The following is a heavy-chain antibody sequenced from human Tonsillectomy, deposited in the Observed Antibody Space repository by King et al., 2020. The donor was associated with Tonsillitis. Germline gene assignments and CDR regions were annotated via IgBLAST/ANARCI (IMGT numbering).Heavy chain of an antibody. CDR3: ARERRRITMVRGFNWFDP. CDR1: GGSFSGYY. D-gene: IGHD3-10*01. J-gene: IGHJ5*02. CDR2: INHSGST. V-gene: IGHV4-34*01. Sequence: VQLQQWGAGLLKPSETLSLTCAVYGGSFSGYYWSWTRQPPGKGREWIGEINHSGSTNYNPSLKSRVTISVDTSKNQFSLKLSSVTAADTAVYYCARERRRITMVRGFNWFDPWGQGTLVTVSS.